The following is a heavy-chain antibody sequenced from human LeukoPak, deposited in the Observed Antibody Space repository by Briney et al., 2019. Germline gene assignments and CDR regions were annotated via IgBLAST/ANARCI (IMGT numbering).Heavy chain of an antibody. Sequence: GGSLRLSCAASGFTFSSYGMNWVRQAPGRGLEWVAVISVDGSNNYYGDSVKGRFTISRDNSKNTLYLQMNSLRAEDTAVYYCAKCYYGSLGLDAFDIWGQGTMVTVSS. V-gene: IGHV3-30*18. J-gene: IGHJ3*02. CDR1: GFTFSSYG. CDR2: ISVDGSNN. D-gene: IGHD3-10*01. CDR3: AKCYYGSLGLDAFDI.